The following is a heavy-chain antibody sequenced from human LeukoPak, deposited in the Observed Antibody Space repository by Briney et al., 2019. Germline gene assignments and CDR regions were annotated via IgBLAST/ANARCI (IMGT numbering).Heavy chain of an antibody. CDR2: ISYDGSNK. CDR1: GFTFSSYG. J-gene: IGHJ4*02. V-gene: IGHV3-30*18. Sequence: GGSLRLSCAASGFTFSSYGMHWVRQAPGKGLEWVAVISYDGSNKYYADSVKGRFTISRDNSKNTLYLQMNSLRAEDTAVYYCAKDRVAWELRAPTFDYWGQGTLVTVSS. CDR3: AKDRVAWELRAPTFDY. D-gene: IGHD1-26*01.